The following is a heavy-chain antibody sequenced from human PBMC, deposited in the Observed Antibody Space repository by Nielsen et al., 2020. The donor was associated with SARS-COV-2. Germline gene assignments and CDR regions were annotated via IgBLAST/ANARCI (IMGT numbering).Heavy chain of an antibody. CDR3: ARAELLWFGDAYYYYYMDV. CDR2: IYHSGST. J-gene: IGHJ6*03. V-gene: IGHV4-4*02. D-gene: IGHD3-10*01. Sequence: WIRQPPGKGLEWIGEIYHSGSTNYNPSLKNRVTISVDKSKNQFSLKLSSVTAADTAVYYCARAELLWFGDAYYYYYMDVWGKGTTVTVSS.